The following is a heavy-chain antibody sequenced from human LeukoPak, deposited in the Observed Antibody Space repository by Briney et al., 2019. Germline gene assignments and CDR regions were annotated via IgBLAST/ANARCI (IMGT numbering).Heavy chain of an antibody. Sequence: GGSLRLSCAASGFTVRSNYMSWVRQAPGKGLEWVSVTYSGGSTYYADSVKGRFTISRDNAKNSLYLQMNSLRAEDTAVYYCARDPYSSSWYEVGVWFDPWGQGTLVTVSS. D-gene: IGHD6-13*01. V-gene: IGHV3-66*01. J-gene: IGHJ5*02. CDR2: TYSGGST. CDR3: ARDPYSSSWYEVGVWFDP. CDR1: GFTVRSNY.